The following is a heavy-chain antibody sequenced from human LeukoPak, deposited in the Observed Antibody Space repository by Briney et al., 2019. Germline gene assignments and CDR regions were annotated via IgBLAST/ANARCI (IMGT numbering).Heavy chain of an antibody. J-gene: IGHJ4*02. CDR2: INPSGGST. CDR3: AREGRQWLRSAESHFDY. Sequence: ASVKVSCEASGYTFTSYYMHWVRQAPGQGLEWMGIINPSGGSTSYAQKFQGRVTMTRDTSTSTVYMELSSLRSEDTAVYYCAREGRQWLRSAESHFDYWGQGTLVTVSS. CDR1: GYTFTSYY. V-gene: IGHV1-46*01. D-gene: IGHD5-12*01.